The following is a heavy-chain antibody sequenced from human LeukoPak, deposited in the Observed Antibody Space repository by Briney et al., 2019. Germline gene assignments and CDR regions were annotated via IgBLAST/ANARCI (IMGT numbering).Heavy chain of an antibody. Sequence: SETLSLTCTVSGGSISSYYWSWIRQPAGKGLEWIGRIYTSGSTNYNPSLKSRVTMSVDTSKNQFSLKLSSVTAADTAVYYCARDLLSSELVVVRAFDICGQGTMVTVS. V-gene: IGHV4-4*07. CDR1: GGSISSYY. J-gene: IGHJ3*02. D-gene: IGHD3-22*01. CDR3: ARDLLSSELVVVRAFDI. CDR2: IYTSGST.